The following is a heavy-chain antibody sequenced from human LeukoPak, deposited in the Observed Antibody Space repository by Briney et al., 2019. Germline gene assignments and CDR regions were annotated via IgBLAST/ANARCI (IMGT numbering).Heavy chain of an antibody. D-gene: IGHD3-22*01. CDR3: AKESWWGSGYYGPTNPYFDY. CDR2: IYYSGST. J-gene: IGHJ4*02. CDR1: GGSISSSSYY. V-gene: IGHV4-39*07. Sequence: PSETLSLTCTVSGGSISSSSYYWGWIRQPPGKGLEWIGSIYYSGSTYYNPSLKSRVTISVDTSKNQFSLKLSSVTAADTAVYYCAKESWWGSGYYGPTNPYFDYWGQGTLVTVSS.